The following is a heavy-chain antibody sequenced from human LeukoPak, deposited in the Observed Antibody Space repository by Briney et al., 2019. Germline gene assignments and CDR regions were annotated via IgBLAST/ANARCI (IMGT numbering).Heavy chain of an antibody. J-gene: IGHJ4*02. D-gene: IGHD3-10*01. CDR1: GFSVTTDSYC. CDR2: DYCGGNT. CDR3: ARDHFGSLDS. V-gene: IGHV4-61*01. Sequence: SETLSLTCTVSGFSVTTDSYCWGWIRQPPGKGLEWIGYDYCGGNTNYDPSLKRRVTISVDTSKNQFSLTLTSVTATDTAVYFCARDHFGSLDSWGQGILVTVSS.